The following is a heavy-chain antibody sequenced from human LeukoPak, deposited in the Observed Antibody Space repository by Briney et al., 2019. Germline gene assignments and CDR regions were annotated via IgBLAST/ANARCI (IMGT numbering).Heavy chain of an antibody. CDR3: ARQSGDQSSAWYFDA. D-gene: IGHD6-19*01. V-gene: IGHV4-34*01. CDR1: GGSFTGYY. Sequence: PSETLSLTCAIYGGSFTGYYWSWIRQPPGKGLEWIGEINHSGSANYNPSLKSRVTTSVDTSTDQFSLRLSSATAADTAIYYCARQSGDQSSAWYFDAWGQGTLVTVSS. CDR2: INHSGSA. J-gene: IGHJ4*02.